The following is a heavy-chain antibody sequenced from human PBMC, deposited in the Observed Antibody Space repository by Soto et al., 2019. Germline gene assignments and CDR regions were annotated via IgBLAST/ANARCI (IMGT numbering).Heavy chain of an antibody. CDR1: GFTFSSYA. CDR3: AKDITMIVVVEIMDV. CDR2: ISGSGGST. J-gene: IGHJ6*02. V-gene: IGHV3-23*01. Sequence: GGSLRLSCAASGFTFSSYAMIWVRQAPGKGLEWVSAISGSGGSTYYADSVKGRFTISRDNSKNTLYLQMNSLRAEDTAVYYCAKDITMIVVVEIMDVWGQGTTVTVSS. D-gene: IGHD3-22*01.